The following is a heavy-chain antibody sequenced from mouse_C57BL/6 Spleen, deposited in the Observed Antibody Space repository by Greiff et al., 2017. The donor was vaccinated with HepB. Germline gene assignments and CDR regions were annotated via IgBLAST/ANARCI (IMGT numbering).Heavy chain of an antibody. D-gene: IGHD1-1*01. J-gene: IGHJ1*03. CDR2: ISSGSSTI. CDR3: ARGGFYYGSSYWYFDV. V-gene: IGHV5-17*01. Sequence: EVKLVESGGGLVKPGGSLKLSCAASGFTFSDYGMHWVRQAPEKGLEWVAYISSGSSTIYYADTVKGRFTISRDNAKNTLFLQMTRLRSEDTAMYYCARGGFYYGSSYWYFDVWGTGTTVTVSS. CDR1: GFTFSDYG.